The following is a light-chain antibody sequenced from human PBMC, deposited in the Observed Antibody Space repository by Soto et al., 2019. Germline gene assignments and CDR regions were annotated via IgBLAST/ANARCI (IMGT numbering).Light chain of an antibody. J-gene: IGKJ5*01. CDR1: QSINSK. V-gene: IGKV3-15*01. CDR3: QQYDQWPIT. Sequence: IVMTQSPATLSVSPGERVTFSCRASQSINSKLAWYQHKPGQAPRLLVSGASTGATGIPARFSGSGSGTEFTLTINSLQSEDYAVYYCQQYDQWPITFGGGTRLEIK. CDR2: GAS.